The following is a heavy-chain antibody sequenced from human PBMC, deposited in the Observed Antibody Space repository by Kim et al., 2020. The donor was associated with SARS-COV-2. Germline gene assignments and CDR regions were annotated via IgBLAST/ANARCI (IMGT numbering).Heavy chain of an antibody. D-gene: IGHD3-3*01. Sequence: ASVKVSCKASGYTFTSYAMNWVRQAPGQGLEWMGWINTNTGNPTYAQGFTGRFVFSLDTSVSTACLQISSLKAEDTAVYYCARSDVITIFGVVLTGPNWFDPWGQGTLVTVSS. J-gene: IGHJ5*02. V-gene: IGHV7-4-1*02. CDR2: INTNTGNP. CDR1: GYTFTSYA. CDR3: ARSDVITIFGVVLTGPNWFDP.